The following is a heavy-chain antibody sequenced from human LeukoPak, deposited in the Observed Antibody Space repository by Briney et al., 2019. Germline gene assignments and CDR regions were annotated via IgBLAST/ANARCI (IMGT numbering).Heavy chain of an antibody. CDR1: GFTFSTSS. Sequence: GGSLRLSCAASGFTFSTSSMNWVRQAPGKGLEWVSYITSSSSTIYYADSVKGRFTISRDNAKNSLYLQMNSLRAEDTAVYYCARLSRSTVTPLYYYYYYMDVWGKGTTVTVSS. J-gene: IGHJ6*03. V-gene: IGHV3-48*01. CDR2: ITSSSSTI. D-gene: IGHD4-11*01. CDR3: ARLSRSTVTPLYYYYYYMDV.